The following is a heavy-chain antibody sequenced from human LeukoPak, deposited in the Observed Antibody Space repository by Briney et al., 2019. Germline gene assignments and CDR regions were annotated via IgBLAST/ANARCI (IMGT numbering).Heavy chain of an antibody. CDR3: ARDADNYYDSSGYSDY. CDR1: GFTFSSYS. D-gene: IGHD3-22*01. V-gene: IGHV3-21*01. Sequence: GGSLRLSXAASGFTFSSYSMNSVRQAPGKGLEWLSSISSSSSYIYYADSVKGRFTISRDNAKNSLYLQMNSLRAEDTAVYYCARDADNYYDSSGYSDYWGQGTLVTVSS. CDR2: ISSSSSYI. J-gene: IGHJ4*02.